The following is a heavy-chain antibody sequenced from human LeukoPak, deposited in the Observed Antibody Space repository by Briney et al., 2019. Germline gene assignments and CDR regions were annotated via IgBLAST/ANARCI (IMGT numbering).Heavy chain of an antibody. CDR1: GFTFSSYA. Sequence: GGSLRLSCAASGFTFSSYAMSWVRRAPGKGLEWVATIKQDGSEKYYVDSVKGRFTISRDNAKNSLYLQMNSLRAEDTAVYYCGRAMDVWGQGTTVTVSS. CDR2: IKQDGSEK. V-gene: IGHV3-7*04. J-gene: IGHJ6*02. CDR3: GRAMDV.